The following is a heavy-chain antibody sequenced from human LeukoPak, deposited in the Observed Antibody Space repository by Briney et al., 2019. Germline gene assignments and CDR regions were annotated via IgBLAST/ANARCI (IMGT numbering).Heavy chain of an antibody. D-gene: IGHD1-14*01. CDR1: GGSFSGYY. Sequence: PSETLSLTCAVYGGSFSGYYWSWIRQPPGKGLEWIGEINHSGSTNYNPSLKSRVTISVDTSKNQFSLKLSSVTAADTAVYYCARGGWRAHKPLPRDWGQGTLVTVSS. J-gene: IGHJ4*02. CDR2: INHSGST. V-gene: IGHV4-34*01. CDR3: ARGGWRAHKPLPRD.